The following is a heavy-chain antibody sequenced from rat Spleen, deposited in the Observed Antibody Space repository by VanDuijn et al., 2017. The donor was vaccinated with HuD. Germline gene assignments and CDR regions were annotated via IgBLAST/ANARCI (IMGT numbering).Heavy chain of an antibody. Sequence: EVQMVESGGGLVQPGRSLKLSCAASGFTLSDYGMAWVRQAPKKGLEWVASISSGGGDTYFPDSVKGRFTISRDNAKSTLYLQMNSLRSEDTATYYCARRHYGYTDYFDSWGQGVMVTVSS. CDR2: ISSGGGDT. CDR1: GFTLSDYG. V-gene: IGHV5S13*01. J-gene: IGHJ2*01. D-gene: IGHD1-11*01. CDR3: ARRHYGYTDYFDS.